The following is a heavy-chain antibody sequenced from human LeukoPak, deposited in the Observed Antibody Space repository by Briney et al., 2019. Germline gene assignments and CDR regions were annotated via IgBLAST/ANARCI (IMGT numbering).Heavy chain of an antibody. J-gene: IGHJ4*02. V-gene: IGHV1-69*05. CDR3: ARGKSGYDYGLDH. D-gene: IGHD5-12*01. Sequence: SVKVSCKASGGTFISHAISWVRQAPGQGLEWVGGLIPVFGTKNYAEKFQGRVKITTDESTRTSYMELRGLKSDDTAVYYCARGKSGYDYGLDHWGQGTLVSVSS. CDR1: GGTFISHA. CDR2: LIPVFGTK.